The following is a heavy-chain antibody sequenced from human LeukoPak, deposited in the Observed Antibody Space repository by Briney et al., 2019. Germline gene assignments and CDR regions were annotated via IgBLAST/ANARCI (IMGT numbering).Heavy chain of an antibody. CDR2: IYTSGST. Sequence: SETLSLTCTVSGGSISSGSYYWSWIRQPAGKGLEWIGRIYTSGSTNYNPSLKSRVTISVDTSKNQFSLKLSSVTAADTAVYYCARENYDILTGYPRFDPWGQGTLVTVSS. CDR1: GGSISSGSYY. J-gene: IGHJ5*02. CDR3: ARENYDILTGYPRFDP. D-gene: IGHD3-9*01. V-gene: IGHV4-61*02.